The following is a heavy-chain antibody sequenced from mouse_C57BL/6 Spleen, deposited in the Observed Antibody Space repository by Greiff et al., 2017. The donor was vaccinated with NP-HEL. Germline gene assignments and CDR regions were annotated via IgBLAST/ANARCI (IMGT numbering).Heavy chain of an antibody. D-gene: IGHD2-5*01. CDR1: GFSLTSYG. Sequence: QVQLQQSGPGLVQPSQSLSITCTVSGFSLTSYGVHWVRQSPGKGLEWLGVIWSGGSSDYNAAFISRLCISKDNSKSQVFFKMNSLQADDTAIYYCASSYYSNYADYWGQGTTLTVSS. J-gene: IGHJ2*01. CDR2: IWSGGSS. CDR3: ASSYYSNYADY. V-gene: IGHV2-2*01.